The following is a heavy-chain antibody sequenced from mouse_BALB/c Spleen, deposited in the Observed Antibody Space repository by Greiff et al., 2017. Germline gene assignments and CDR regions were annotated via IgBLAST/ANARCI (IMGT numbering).Heavy chain of an antibody. CDR2: ISSGSSTI. Sequence: EVQLVESGGGLVQPGGSRKLSCAASGFTFSSFGMHWVRQAPAKGLEWVAYISSGSSTIYYADTVKGRFTISRDNPNNTLFLQLTSLRSEDTAMYYCARSEWLLHYFDYWGQGTTLTVSS. J-gene: IGHJ2*01. CDR3: ARSEWLLHYFDY. CDR1: GFTFSSFG. D-gene: IGHD2-3*01. V-gene: IGHV5-17*02.